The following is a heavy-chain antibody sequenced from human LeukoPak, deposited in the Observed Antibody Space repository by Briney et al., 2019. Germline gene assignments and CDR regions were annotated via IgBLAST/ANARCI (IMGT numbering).Heavy chain of an antibody. J-gene: IGHJ4*02. CDR1: GYTFTGYY. CDR2: ISAYNGNT. V-gene: IGHV1-18*04. D-gene: IGHD2-2*01. Sequence: ASVKVSRKASGYTFTGYYMHWVRQAPGQGLEWMGWISAYNGNTNYAQKLQGRVTMTTDTSTSTAYMELRSLRSDDTAVYYCARGCSSTSCYRFDYWGQGTLVTVSS. CDR3: ARGCSSTSCYRFDY.